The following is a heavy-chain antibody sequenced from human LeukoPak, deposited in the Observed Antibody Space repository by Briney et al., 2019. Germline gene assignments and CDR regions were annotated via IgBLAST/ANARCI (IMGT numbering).Heavy chain of an antibody. V-gene: IGHV4-39*07. CDR3: ARKQTGTMYDV. Sequence: SETLSLTCIVPGGSISSSSYYWAWIRQSPGKGLEWIGTFSSGGSAYYNPSLTSRVSISKDTSDNQFSLRLYSVTAADTAVYYCARKQTGTMYDVWGQGTQVTVSS. J-gene: IGHJ4*02. CDR1: GGSISSSSYY. D-gene: IGHD1-7*01. CDR2: FSSGGSA.